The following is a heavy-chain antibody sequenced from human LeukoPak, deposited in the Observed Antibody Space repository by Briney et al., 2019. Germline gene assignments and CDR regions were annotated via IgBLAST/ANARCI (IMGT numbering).Heavy chain of an antibody. D-gene: IGHD1-26*01. CDR3: ARLVWSGSYYFDY. CDR2: ISSSSSYI. Sequence: VNLGGSLRLSCAASGFTFSSYSMNWVRQAPGKGLEWVSSISSSSSYIYYADSVKGRFTISRDNAKNSLYLQMNSLRAEDTAVYYCARLVWSGSYYFDYWGQGTLVTVSS. CDR1: GFTFSSYS. J-gene: IGHJ4*02. V-gene: IGHV3-21*01.